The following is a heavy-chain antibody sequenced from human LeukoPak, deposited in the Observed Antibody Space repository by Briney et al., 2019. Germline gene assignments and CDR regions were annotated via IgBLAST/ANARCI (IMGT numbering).Heavy chain of an antibody. CDR3: ARDYGDYAVWGYYYYGMDV. Sequence: GSLRLSCAASGFTFSSYAMSWVRQAPGKGLEWIGSIYHSGSTYYNPSLKSRVTISVDTSKNQFSLKLSSVTAADTAVYYCARDYGDYAVWGYYYYGMDVWGQGTTVTVSS. V-gene: IGHV4-38-2*02. J-gene: IGHJ6*02. D-gene: IGHD4-17*01. CDR1: GFTFSSYA. CDR2: IYHSGST.